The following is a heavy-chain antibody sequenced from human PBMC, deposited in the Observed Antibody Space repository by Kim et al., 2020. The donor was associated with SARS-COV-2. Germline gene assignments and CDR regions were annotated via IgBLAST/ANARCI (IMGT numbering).Heavy chain of an antibody. CDR3: ARDRGNSIVVVPAAEDNVGLFHGMDV. CDR1: GGTFSSYA. Sequence: SVKVSCKASGGTFSSYAISWVRQAPGQGLEWMGGIIPIFGTANYAQKFQGRVTITADESTSTAYMELSSLRSEDTAVYYCARDRGNSIVVVPAAEDNVGLFHGMDVWGQGTTVTVSS. V-gene: IGHV1-69*13. CDR2: IIPIFGTA. D-gene: IGHD2-2*01. J-gene: IGHJ6*02.